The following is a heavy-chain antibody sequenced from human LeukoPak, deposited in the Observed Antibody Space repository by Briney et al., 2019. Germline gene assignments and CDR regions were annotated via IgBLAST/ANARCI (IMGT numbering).Heavy chain of an antibody. CDR2: INHSGST. Sequence: SETLSLTCAVYGGSFSGYYWSWIRQPPGKGLEWIGEINHSGSTNYNPSLKSRVTISVDTSKNQFSLKLSSVTAADTAVYYCARGRGLDYYDSSGYPDYWGQGTLVTVSS. D-gene: IGHD3-22*01. CDR1: GGSFSGYY. CDR3: ARGRGLDYYDSSGYPDY. V-gene: IGHV4-34*01. J-gene: IGHJ4*02.